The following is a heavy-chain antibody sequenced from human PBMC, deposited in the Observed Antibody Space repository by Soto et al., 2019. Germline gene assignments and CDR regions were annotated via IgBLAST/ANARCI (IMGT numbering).Heavy chain of an antibody. V-gene: IGHV4-59*01. CDR3: AGNGYNWNYGNYYYYGMDV. CDR2: IYYSGST. CDR1: GGSISSYY. D-gene: IGHD1-7*01. J-gene: IGHJ6*02. Sequence: SETLSLTCTVSGGSISSYYWSWIRQPPGKGLEWIGYIYYSGSTNYNPSLKSRVTISVDTSKNQFSLKLSSVTAADTAVYYCAGNGYNWNYGNYYYYGMDVWGQGTTVTVSS.